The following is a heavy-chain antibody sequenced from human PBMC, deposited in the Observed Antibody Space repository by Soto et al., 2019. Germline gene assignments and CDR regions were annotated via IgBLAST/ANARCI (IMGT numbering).Heavy chain of an antibody. D-gene: IGHD6-13*01. CDR1: GYTFTHYY. CDR3: ARDLAAGDH. J-gene: IGHJ4*01. Sequence: QVQLVQSGAEVKKPGASVKLSCRTPGYTFTHYYIHWLRQAPGQGLEWLAIINPASGSTNYAQDFQGRVTLTMDTSTTTVHIELRGLRAEDTAIFYCARDLAAGDHWGQGDLVTVSS. V-gene: IGHV1-46*01. CDR2: INPASGST.